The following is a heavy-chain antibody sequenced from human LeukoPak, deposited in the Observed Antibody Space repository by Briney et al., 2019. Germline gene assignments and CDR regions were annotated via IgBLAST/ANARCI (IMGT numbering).Heavy chain of an antibody. J-gene: IGHJ2*01. Sequence: GASVKVSCKASGYTFTDYYMHWVRQAPGQGLEWMGWINPNSCGTNYAQKFQDRVTMTRDTSISTAYMELSRLRSDDTTVYYCARDRGYYDRSGCSRLGWYFDLWGRSTLVTVSP. CDR1: GYTFTDYY. D-gene: IGHD3-22*01. CDR2: INPNSCGT. CDR3: ARDRGYYDRSGCSRLGWYFDL. V-gene: IGHV1-2*02.